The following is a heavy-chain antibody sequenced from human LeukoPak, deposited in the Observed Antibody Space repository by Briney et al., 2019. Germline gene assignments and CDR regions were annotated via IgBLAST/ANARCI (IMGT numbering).Heavy chain of an antibody. Sequence: GGSLRLSCVASGFTFSSYAMSWVRQAPGKGLEWVSAISGSGGSTYYADSVKGRFTISRDNSKNTLYLQMNSLRAEDTAVYYCAKDFPHSSLPVLSPGRGLDYWGQGTLVTVSS. D-gene: IGHD1-26*01. CDR2: ISGSGGST. CDR1: GFTFSSYA. J-gene: IGHJ4*02. CDR3: AKDFPHSSLPVLSPGRGLDY. V-gene: IGHV3-23*01.